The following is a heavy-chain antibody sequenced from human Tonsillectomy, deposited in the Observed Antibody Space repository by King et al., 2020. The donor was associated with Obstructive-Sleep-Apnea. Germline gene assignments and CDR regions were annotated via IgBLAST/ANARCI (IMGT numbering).Heavy chain of an antibody. V-gene: IGHV4-38-2*02. D-gene: IGHD2-2*01. CDR1: GYSISSGYC. Sequence: QLQESGPGLVKPSETLSLTCTVSGYSISSGYCWGWIRQPPVKGLEWIGSSYHGGSTYYNPSLKSRVTISVDTSKNQFSLRLSSVTASDTAVCYCARESESYPNWFDPWGQRTLVTVSS. CDR3: ARESESYPNWFDP. CDR2: SYHGGST. J-gene: IGHJ5*02.